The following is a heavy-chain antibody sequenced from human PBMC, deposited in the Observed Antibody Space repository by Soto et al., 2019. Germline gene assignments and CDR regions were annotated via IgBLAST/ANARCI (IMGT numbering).Heavy chain of an antibody. V-gene: IGHV4-39*01. Sequence: QLQLQESGPGLVKPSETLSLTCTVSGGSISSSSYYWGWIRQPPGKGLEWIGSIYYSGSTYYNPSLKSRVTISVDTSKNQFSLKLSSVTAADTAVYYCARHSVHLRSSGWYSGWFDPWGQGTLVTVSS. J-gene: IGHJ5*02. CDR3: ARHSVHLRSSGWYSGWFDP. CDR1: GGSISSSSYY. D-gene: IGHD6-19*01. CDR2: IYYSGST.